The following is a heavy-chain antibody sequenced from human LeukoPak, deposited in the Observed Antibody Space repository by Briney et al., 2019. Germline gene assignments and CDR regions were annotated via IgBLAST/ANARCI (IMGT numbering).Heavy chain of an antibody. Sequence: GGSLRLSCAASGFTFSSYSMNWVRQAPGKGLEWVSYISSSSSYIYYADSVKGRFTISRDNAKNSLYLQMNSLRAEDTAVYYCARDPSGWLSEGVSDYWGQGTLVTVSS. D-gene: IGHD6-19*01. CDR1: GFTFSSYS. CDR3: ARDPSGWLSEGVSDY. CDR2: ISSSSSYI. J-gene: IGHJ4*02. V-gene: IGHV3-21*01.